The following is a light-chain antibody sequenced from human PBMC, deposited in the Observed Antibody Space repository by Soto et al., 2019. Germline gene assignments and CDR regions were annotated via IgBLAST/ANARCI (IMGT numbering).Light chain of an antibody. CDR2: SAS. J-gene: IGKJ1*01. Sequence: EIVMTQSPATLSVSPGDRATLSCRASQSVSSNLAWYQQKPGQAPRLLIYSASTRATGIPTRFSGRGSGTEFTLTISRLQSDDFALYYCQQYHDWPPWTFGQGTKVEVK. V-gene: IGKV3-15*01. CDR1: QSVSSN. CDR3: QQYHDWPPWT.